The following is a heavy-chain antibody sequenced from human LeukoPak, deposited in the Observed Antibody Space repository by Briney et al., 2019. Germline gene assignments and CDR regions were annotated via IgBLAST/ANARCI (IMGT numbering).Heavy chain of an antibody. D-gene: IGHD5-24*01. Sequence: ASVKVSCKATSRISWVRQAPGQGLEWMGWIGTYEGDTYYAQKFQARVTVTTDTSTSTVYMELRNLRSDDTAVYYCASSGPVEMATIYFDYWGQGTLVTVSS. J-gene: IGHJ4*02. CDR1: TSR. V-gene: IGHV1-18*01. CDR3: ASSGPVEMATIYFDY. CDR2: IGTYEGDT.